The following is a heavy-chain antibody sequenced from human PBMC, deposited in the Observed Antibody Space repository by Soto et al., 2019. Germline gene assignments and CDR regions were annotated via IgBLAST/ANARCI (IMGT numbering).Heavy chain of an antibody. V-gene: IGHV1-2*04. D-gene: IGHD3-10*01. CDR1: GYSFTGYS. CDR3: AVVLLWFGELSRPNPLDY. J-gene: IGHJ4*02. Sequence: ASVKVSCKASGYSFTGYSMHWVRQAPGQGLEWMGWINPKNGATNYARKFQGWVTMIRDTSISTVYMELRSLRSDDTAVYSCAVVLLWFGELSRPNPLDYWGQGTLVTVSS. CDR2: INPKNGAT.